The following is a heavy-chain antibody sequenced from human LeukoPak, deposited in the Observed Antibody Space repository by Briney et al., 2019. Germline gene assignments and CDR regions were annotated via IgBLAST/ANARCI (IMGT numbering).Heavy chain of an antibody. CDR1: GFSVSSNY. V-gene: IGHV3-66*01. D-gene: IGHD6-19*01. J-gene: IGHJ4*02. CDR2: LFSGGGA. Sequence: GGSLRLSCAASGFSVSSNYMGWVRQAPGRGLEWVSVLFSGGGAYYADSVKGRFTVSRDNSRNTLFLHMNSLRAEDTAIYYCARERGSSGWATFDYWGQGTLVTVSS. CDR3: ARERGSSGWATFDY.